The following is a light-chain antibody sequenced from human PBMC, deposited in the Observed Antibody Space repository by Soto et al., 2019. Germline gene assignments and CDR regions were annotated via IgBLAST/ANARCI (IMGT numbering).Light chain of an antibody. CDR2: INN. Sequence: QSVLTQPPSVSGAPGQRVTISCTGSTSNIGAGFDVHWYQHLPGAAPKLLIYINNNRPSGVPDRFSGSKSGTSASLAITGLQAEDEADYYCSSYTTSKTRVFGTGTKVTVL. V-gene: IGLV1-40*01. CDR1: TSNIGAGFD. J-gene: IGLJ1*01. CDR3: SSYTTSKTRV.